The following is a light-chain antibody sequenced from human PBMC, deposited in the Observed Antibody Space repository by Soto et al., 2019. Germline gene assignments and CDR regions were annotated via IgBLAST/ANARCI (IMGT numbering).Light chain of an antibody. CDR3: QQYNNGPRT. CDR2: GAS. Sequence: EIVMTQSPATLSVSPGERATLSCRASQSVSSNLAWYQQKPGQAPRLLIYGASTRATGIPARFSGSGSGTEFTLTISRLQSEDFAVYYCQQYNNGPRTFGQGTKVEIK. J-gene: IGKJ1*01. V-gene: IGKV3-15*01. CDR1: QSVSSN.